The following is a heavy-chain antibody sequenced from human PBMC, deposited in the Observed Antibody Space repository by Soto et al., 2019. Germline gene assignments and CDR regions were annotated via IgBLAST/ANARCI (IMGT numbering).Heavy chain of an antibody. J-gene: IGHJ4*02. CDR3: ARVGTRDY. V-gene: IGHV3-11*01. Sequence: QVQLVESGGGLVKPGGSLRLSCVASGFTFSDYYMSWIRQAPGKGLEWISYISGGDSMYYADSVKGRFTISRDNAKNSLYLQMNSLSVDDTAVYYCARVGTRDYWGQGTLVTVSS. CDR1: GFTFSDYY. CDR2: ISGGDSM. D-gene: IGHD7-27*01.